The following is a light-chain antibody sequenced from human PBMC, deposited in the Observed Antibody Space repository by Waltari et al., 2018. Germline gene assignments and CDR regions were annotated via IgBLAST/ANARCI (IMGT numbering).Light chain of an antibody. CDR3: TSYGGTNNFL. CDR1: RWDVGASRY. CDR2: EVD. V-gene: IGLV2-8*01. Sequence: QSALTQPPSATGSPGQSVTISCTGGRWDVGASRYVSWYQQHPGRAPKVISYEVDKRPSGVPDRLSGSKSVTTASLTISGLKLEDEADYYCTSYGGTNNFLFGSGTKVTV. J-gene: IGLJ1*01.